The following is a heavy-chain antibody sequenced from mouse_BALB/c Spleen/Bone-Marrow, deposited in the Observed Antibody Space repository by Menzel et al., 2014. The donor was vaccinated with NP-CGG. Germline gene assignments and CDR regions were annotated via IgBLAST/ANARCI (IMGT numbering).Heavy chain of an antibody. Sequence: DVKLVESGAELVKPGASVKLSCTASGFNIKDTYMYWVKQRPEQGLEWIGRIDPANGNTKYDPKFQGRATITADTSSNTAYLQLSSLTSEDTAVYYCAREDYGNSYAMDYWGQGTSVTVSS. CDR1: GFNIKDTY. V-gene: IGHV14-3*02. J-gene: IGHJ4*01. CDR2: IDPANGNT. D-gene: IGHD2-1*01. CDR3: AREDYGNSYAMDY.